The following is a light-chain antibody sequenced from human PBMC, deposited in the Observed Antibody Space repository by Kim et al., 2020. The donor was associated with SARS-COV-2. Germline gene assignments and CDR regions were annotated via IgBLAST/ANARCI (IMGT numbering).Light chain of an antibody. CDR3: QQYDLLPLT. CDR2: DAS. J-gene: IGKJ4*01. V-gene: IGKV1-33*01. CDR1: QDITEY. Sequence: DIQMTQSPSSLSASVGDTVTLSCQASQDITEYLAWYQQKPGKAPKLVIYDASKLQVGVPSRFSGSGSGTDFTFTISSLQPEDIATYYCQQYDLLPLTFGGGTNVDIK.